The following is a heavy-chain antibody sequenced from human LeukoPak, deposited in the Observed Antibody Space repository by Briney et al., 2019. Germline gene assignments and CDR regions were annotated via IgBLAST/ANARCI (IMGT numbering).Heavy chain of an antibody. D-gene: IGHD1-26*01. Sequence: SETLSLTCTVSGYSISSGYYWGWIRQPPGKGLEWIGSIYHSGSTYYNPSLKSRVTISVDTSKNQFSLKLSSVTAADTAVYYCARDTREPRGAFDIWGQGTMVTVSS. CDR3: ARDTREPRGAFDI. V-gene: IGHV4-38-2*02. J-gene: IGHJ3*02. CDR2: IYHSGST. CDR1: GYSISSGYY.